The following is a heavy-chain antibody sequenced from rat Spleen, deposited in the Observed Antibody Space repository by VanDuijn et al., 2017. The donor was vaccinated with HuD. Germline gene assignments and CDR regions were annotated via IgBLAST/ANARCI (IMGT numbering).Heavy chain of an antibody. V-gene: IGHV2-1*01. Sequence: QVQLKESGPGLVQPSQTLSLTCTVSGFSLTSNSVSWVRQPPGKGLGWMGAIWSAGSPDYNSALKYRLSISRDTSKSQVFLKMNSLQTEDTAIYFCTRLPSGGYYSTDRGYWGQGVMVTVSS. D-gene: IGHD1-2*01. CDR2: IWSAGSP. J-gene: IGHJ2*01. CDR3: TRLPSGGYYSTDRGY. CDR1: GFSLTSNS.